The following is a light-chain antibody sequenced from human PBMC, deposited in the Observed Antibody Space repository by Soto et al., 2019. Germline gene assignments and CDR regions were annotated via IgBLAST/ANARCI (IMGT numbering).Light chain of an antibody. CDR2: TDY. CDR1: SSDVGGFDY. J-gene: IGLJ3*02. V-gene: IGLV2-8*01. Sequence: QSALTQPPSASGSPGQSVTISCTGTSSDVGGFDYVSWYQQLPGTAPKLLIYTDYQRPSGVPDRFSGSKSGTSASLAINGLHSEDEADYYCASWDDNLKGGVFGGGTKVTVL. CDR3: ASWDDNLKGGV.